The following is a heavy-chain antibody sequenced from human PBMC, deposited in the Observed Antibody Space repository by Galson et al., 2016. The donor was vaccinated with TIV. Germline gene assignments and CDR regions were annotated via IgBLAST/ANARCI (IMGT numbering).Heavy chain of an antibody. Sequence: SLRLSCAASGFTFMDYSMDWVRQAPGKGLEWVSSISSTKSYISYAASVTGRFTISRDNGKNSVYLQMDSMSGDDTAMYYCTRKVAKYSGSICYTPWFDPWGQGTLVIVSS. V-gene: IGHV3-21*06. CDR2: ISSTKSYI. CDR1: GFTFMDYS. J-gene: IGHJ5*02. CDR3: TRKVAKYSGSICYTPWFDP. D-gene: IGHD1-26*01.